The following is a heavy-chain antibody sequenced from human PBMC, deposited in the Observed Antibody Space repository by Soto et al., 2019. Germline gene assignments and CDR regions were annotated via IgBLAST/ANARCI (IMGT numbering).Heavy chain of an antibody. J-gene: IGHJ5*02. D-gene: IGHD3-3*01. CDR3: ARHEGGYDFWSGYRLYNWFDP. CDR2: IYYSGST. Sequence: PSETLSLTCTFSGGSISSGGYYLSWIRKHPGKGLEWIGYIYYSGSTYYNPSLKSRVTISVDTSKNQFSLKLSSVTAADTAVYYCARHEGGYDFWSGYRLYNWFDPWGQGTLVTVSS. CDR1: GGSISSGGYY. V-gene: IGHV4-39*01.